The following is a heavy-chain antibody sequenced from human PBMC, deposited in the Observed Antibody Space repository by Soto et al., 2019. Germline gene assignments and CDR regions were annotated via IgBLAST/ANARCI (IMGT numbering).Heavy chain of an antibody. D-gene: IGHD2-15*01. CDR2: IIPIFGTA. Sequence: GASVKVSCKASGGTFSSYAISWVRQAPGQGLEWMGGIIPIFGTANYAQKFQGRVTITADESTSTAYMELSSLRSEDTAVYYCARAQPYCSGGSCYPTHRFYPWGQRTPVTVSS. V-gene: IGHV1-69*13. CDR3: ARAQPYCSGGSCYPTHRFYP. J-gene: IGHJ5*02. CDR1: GGTFSSYA.